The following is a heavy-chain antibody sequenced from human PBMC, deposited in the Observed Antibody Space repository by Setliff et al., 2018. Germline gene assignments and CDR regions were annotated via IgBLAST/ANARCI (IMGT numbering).Heavy chain of an antibody. J-gene: IGHJ4*02. CDR2: IIPFLGIA. Sequence: GASVKVSCKASGGTFSSYAISWVRQAPGQGLEWMGGIIPFLGIANYAQKFQGRVTITADESTSTVYMELSSLRSEDTAVYYCARGLTYGDYRVYWGQGTLVTVSS. CDR1: GGTFSSYA. CDR3: ARGLTYGDYRVY. V-gene: IGHV1-69*10. D-gene: IGHD4-17*01.